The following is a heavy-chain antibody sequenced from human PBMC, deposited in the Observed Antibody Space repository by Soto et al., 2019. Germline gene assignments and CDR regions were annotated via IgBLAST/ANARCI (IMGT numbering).Heavy chain of an antibody. CDR1: GFTFSSYG. CDR3: AKEGYGDYYYYYMDV. CDR2: ISYDGSNK. V-gene: IGHV3-30*18. Sequence: GGSLRLSCAASGFTFSSYGMHWVRQAPGKGLEWVAVISYDGSNKYYADSVKGRFTISRDNSKNTLYLQMNSLRAEDTAVYYCAKEGYGDYYYYYMDVWGKGTTVTVSS. D-gene: IGHD4-17*01. J-gene: IGHJ6*03.